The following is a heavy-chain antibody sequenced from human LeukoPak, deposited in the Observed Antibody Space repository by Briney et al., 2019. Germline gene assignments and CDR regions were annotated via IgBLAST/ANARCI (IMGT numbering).Heavy chain of an antibody. J-gene: IGHJ4*02. CDR1: GFTFSNTW. CDR3: AKVSAVAGTGPDY. D-gene: IGHD6-19*01. Sequence: GGSLRLSCAASGFTFSNTWMSWVRQAPGKGLEWVSSISGSGGTAYYADSVKGRFTISRDNSKNTLYLQMNNLRAEDTAVYYSAKVSAVAGTGPDYWGQGTLVTVSS. V-gene: IGHV3-23*01. CDR2: ISGSGGTA.